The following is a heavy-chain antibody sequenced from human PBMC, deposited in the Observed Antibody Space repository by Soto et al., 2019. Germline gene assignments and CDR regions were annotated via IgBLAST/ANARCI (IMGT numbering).Heavy chain of an antibody. J-gene: IGHJ5*02. Sequence: SETLSLTCAVYGGSFSGYYWSWIRQPPGKGLEWIGEINHSGSTNYNPSLKSRVTISVDTSKNQFSLKLSSVTAADTAVYYCARVRDILTPHWFDPWGQGTLVTVSS. D-gene: IGHD4-17*01. CDR3: ARVRDILTPHWFDP. V-gene: IGHV4-34*01. CDR1: GGSFSGYY. CDR2: INHSGST.